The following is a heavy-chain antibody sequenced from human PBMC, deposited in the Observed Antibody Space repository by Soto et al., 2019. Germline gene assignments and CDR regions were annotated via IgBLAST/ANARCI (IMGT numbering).Heavy chain of an antibody. Sequence: QVQLVQSGAEVKKPGASVKVSCKASGYTFTSYGISWVRQAPGQGLEWMGWISAYNGNTNYAQKLQGRVTMTTDTSTSTAYMELRSLRSDDTSVYYCAGGYCSGGSCYPGQFWGQGTLVTVSS. D-gene: IGHD2-15*01. V-gene: IGHV1-18*01. J-gene: IGHJ4*02. CDR2: ISAYNGNT. CDR3: AGGYCSGGSCYPGQF. CDR1: GYTFTSYG.